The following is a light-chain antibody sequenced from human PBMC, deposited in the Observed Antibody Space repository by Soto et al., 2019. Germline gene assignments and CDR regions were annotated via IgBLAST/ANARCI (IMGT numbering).Light chain of an antibody. CDR3: QQYNNWPWT. Sequence: EIVMTQSPATLSVSPGERATLSCRASQSISINLAWYQQKPGQAPRLLICGASTRATGIPARFSGSGSGTEFTLTISSLESEVFALYYCQQYNNWPWTFGQGTKVEI. V-gene: IGKV3-15*01. CDR2: GAS. CDR1: QSISIN. J-gene: IGKJ1*01.